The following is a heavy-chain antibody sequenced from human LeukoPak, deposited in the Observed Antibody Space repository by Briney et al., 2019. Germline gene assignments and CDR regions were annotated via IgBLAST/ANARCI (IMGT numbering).Heavy chain of an antibody. V-gene: IGHV4-59*01. CDR1: GGSISSYY. Sequence: PSETLSLTCTVSGGSISSYYWSWLRQPPGKGLEWIGYIYYSGSTNYNPSLKSRVTISVDTSKNQFSLKLSSVTAADTAVYYCARGTGFYYFDYWGQGTLVTVSS. CDR3: ARGTGFYYFDY. J-gene: IGHJ4*02. CDR2: IYYSGST. D-gene: IGHD1/OR15-1a*01.